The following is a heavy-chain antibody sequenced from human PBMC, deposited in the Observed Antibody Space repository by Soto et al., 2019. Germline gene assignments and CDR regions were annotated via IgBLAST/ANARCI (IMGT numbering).Heavy chain of an antibody. CDR2: ISVTGGNT. J-gene: IGHJ5*02. CDR1: GFTFGSYA. D-gene: IGHD6-25*01. CDR3: AKDFEQCNTTSGSRLKDNWLDA. V-gene: IGHV3-23*04. Sequence: EVQLVESGGALVQPGRSLSLSCVASGFTFGSYAMYWVRQAPGKGLEWVSVISVTGGNTYYADSVKGRFTIARDKSKNLLYLQMHRLRAEDTAVYFCAKDFEQCNTTSGSRLKDNWLDAWGQGTPVTVSS.